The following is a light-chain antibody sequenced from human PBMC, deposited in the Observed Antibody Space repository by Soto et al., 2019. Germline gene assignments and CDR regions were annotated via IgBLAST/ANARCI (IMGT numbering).Light chain of an antibody. J-gene: IGKJ1*01. CDR3: QQSYSDPRT. V-gene: IGKV1-39*01. CDR1: QSISNY. CDR2: GAF. Sequence: IQMTQSPFFLSASVGYRFTITCRASQSISNYLNWYQHKXGHAPKLLMYGAFSLQSGVPSRFSGSVSGTDFTLTISSLQPEDFASYYCQQSYSDPRTFGQGTKVDIK.